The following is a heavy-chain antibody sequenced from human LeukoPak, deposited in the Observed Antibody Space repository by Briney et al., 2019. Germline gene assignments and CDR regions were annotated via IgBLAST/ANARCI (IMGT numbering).Heavy chain of an antibody. CDR1: GGTFSSYA. CDR3: ARGRRDGYNYAFDI. D-gene: IGHD5-24*01. V-gene: IGHV1-69*05. J-gene: IGHJ3*02. CDR2: IIPIFGTA. Sequence: GSSVKVSCKASGGTFSSYAISWVRQAPGQGLEWMGGIIPIFGTANYAQKFQGRVTITTDESTSTAYMELSGLRSEDTAVYYCARGRRDGYNYAFDIWGQGIMVNVSS.